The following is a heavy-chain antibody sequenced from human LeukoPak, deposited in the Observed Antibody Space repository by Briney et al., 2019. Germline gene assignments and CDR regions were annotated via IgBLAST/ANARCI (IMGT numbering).Heavy chain of an antibody. V-gene: IGHV4-34*01. J-gene: IGHJ4*02. CDR1: GGSFSGYY. D-gene: IGHD6-19*01. Sequence: KPSETLSLTYAVYGGSFSGYYWSWIRQPPGKGLEWIGEINHSGSTNYNPSLKSRVTISVDTSKNHFSLKLSSVTAADTAVYYCARGWYSSYFDYWGQGTLVTVSS. CDR3: ARGWYSSYFDY. CDR2: INHSGST.